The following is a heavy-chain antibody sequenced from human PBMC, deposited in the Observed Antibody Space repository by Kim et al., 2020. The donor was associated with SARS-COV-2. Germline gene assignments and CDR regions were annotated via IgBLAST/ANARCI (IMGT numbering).Heavy chain of an antibody. J-gene: IGHJ4*02. CDR1: GGSISNRNYY. CDR3: AVFERGDIFTARDDY. V-gene: IGHV4-39*01. D-gene: IGHD3-9*01. Sequence: SETLSLTCTVSGGSISNRNYYWGWIRQSPGKGLEWLGSMSYSGTTYYNPSLKSRVSIYVDTSKNQFSLKLTSVTAADTAMYYCAVFERGDIFTARDDYWGQGTLVTVSS. CDR2: MSYSGTT.